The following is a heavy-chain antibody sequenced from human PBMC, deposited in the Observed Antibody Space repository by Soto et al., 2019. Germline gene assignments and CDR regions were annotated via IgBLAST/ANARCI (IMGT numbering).Heavy chain of an antibody. J-gene: IGHJ4*02. V-gene: IGHV3-23*01. CDR1: GFTFSSYA. CDR2: ISSNGGST. CDR3: VMAPPY. Sequence: GVLRLSCAASGFTFSSYAMSWVRQAPGKGLECVSDISSNGGSTYYADSVKGRFTISRDNSKNTLYLQMNGLRTEDTAVYYCVMAPPYWGRGTLVTVSS.